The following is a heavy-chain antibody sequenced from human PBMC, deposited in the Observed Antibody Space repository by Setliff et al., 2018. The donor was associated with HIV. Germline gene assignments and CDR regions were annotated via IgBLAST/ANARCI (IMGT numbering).Heavy chain of an antibody. Sequence: PGESLKISCKGSGYTFSSYWIGWVRQMPGKGLEWMGIIYPADSDTRYSPSFQGQVTISADRSISTVYLQWNSLKASDTAIYYCARRPYYDSWSGHQAFDVWGQGTMVTVSS. V-gene: IGHV5-51*01. J-gene: IGHJ3*01. CDR2: IYPADSDT. CDR3: ARRPYYDSWSGHQAFDV. D-gene: IGHD3-3*01. CDR1: GYTFSSYW.